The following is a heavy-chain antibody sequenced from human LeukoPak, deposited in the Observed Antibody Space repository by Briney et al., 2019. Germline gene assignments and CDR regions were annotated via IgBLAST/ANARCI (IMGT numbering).Heavy chain of an antibody. CDR1: GLTFSSYS. CDR2: ISSSSSTL. J-gene: IGHJ6*02. CDR3: ARGYDLRGYYYYVMDV. V-gene: IGHV3-48*01. D-gene: IGHD3-3*01. Sequence: GAPLILCCASSGLTFSSYSMNWVRPPRGRGVGCVSFISSSSSTLYSAAAGQRRITIDTDNDKNSLYLQMNSLRAEDTAVYYCARGYDLRGYYYYVMDVWGQGTTVTVSS.